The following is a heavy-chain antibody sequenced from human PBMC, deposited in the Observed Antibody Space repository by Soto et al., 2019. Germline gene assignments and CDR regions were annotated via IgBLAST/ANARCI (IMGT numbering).Heavy chain of an antibody. V-gene: IGHV4-4*07. CDR2: IHTSGST. D-gene: IGHD6-19*01. J-gene: IGHJ5*02. CDR3: ARDRDSALAGTNYWFDP. Sequence: SETLSLTCTVSGGSLTKYYWSWIRQPAGKGLEWIGRIHTSGSTNYNPSLKSRVTMSVDTSKNQFSLKMSSVTAADTAVYYCARDRDSALAGTNYWFDPWGQGTLVTVSS. CDR1: GGSLTKYY.